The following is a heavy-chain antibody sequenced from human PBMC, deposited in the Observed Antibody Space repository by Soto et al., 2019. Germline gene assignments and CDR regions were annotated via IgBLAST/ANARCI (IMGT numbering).Heavy chain of an antibody. V-gene: IGHV3-64*01. D-gene: IGHD3-10*01. CDR3: ARPNAKEIFGWKAYYYYYMAV. Sequence: GGALRLSCAASGFTFSSYAMHWVRQAPGKGLEYVSAISSNGGSTYYANSVKGRFTISRDNSKNTLYLQMGRLRAEDMAVYYCARPNAKEIFGWKAYYYYYMAVWGKGTTVTVSS. J-gene: IGHJ6*03. CDR1: GFTFSSYA. CDR2: ISSNGGST.